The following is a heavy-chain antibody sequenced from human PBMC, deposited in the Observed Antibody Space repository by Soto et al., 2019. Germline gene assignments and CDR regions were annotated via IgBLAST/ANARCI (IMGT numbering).Heavy chain of an antibody. Sequence: ASVKVSCKASGYTFTGYYMHWVRQAPGQGLEWMGWINPNSGGTNYAQKFQGWVTMTRDTSISTAYMELSRLRSDDTAVYYCARGSGYSSSWDFDYWGQGTLVTVSS. CDR2: INPNSGGT. V-gene: IGHV1-2*04. CDR3: ARGSGYSSSWDFDY. J-gene: IGHJ4*02. D-gene: IGHD6-13*01. CDR1: GYTFTGYY.